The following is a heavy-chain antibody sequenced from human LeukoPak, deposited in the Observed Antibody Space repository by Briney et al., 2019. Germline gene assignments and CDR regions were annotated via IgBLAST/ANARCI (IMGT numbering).Heavy chain of an antibody. Sequence: GGSLRLSCATSQFNFNNFGMTWVRQAPGKGLEWVSSISGSGGSTQYADSVQGRFTISRDNSKNTLYLQMNSLRAEDTAVYYCARDFSTSYDYVWGRGWFDPWGQGTLVTVSS. CDR1: QFNFNNFG. V-gene: IGHV3-23*01. J-gene: IGHJ5*02. D-gene: IGHD3-16*01. CDR3: ARDFSTSYDYVWGRGWFDP. CDR2: ISGSGGST.